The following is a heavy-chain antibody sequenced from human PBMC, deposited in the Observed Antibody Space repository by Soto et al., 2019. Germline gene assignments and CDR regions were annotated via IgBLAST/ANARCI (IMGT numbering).Heavy chain of an antibody. J-gene: IGHJ4*02. Sequence: SETLSLTCAVSGGSISGGGFSWSWIRQPPGKGLEWIGYILHTGGTQYNPSLKSRVSMSVDKSKNQFSLHLTSVTAADTAVYYCARLQFGEGFDYWGQGALVTVS. CDR3: ARLQFGEGFDY. V-gene: IGHV4-30-2*01. D-gene: IGHD3-10*01. CDR1: GGSISGGGFS. CDR2: ILHTGGT.